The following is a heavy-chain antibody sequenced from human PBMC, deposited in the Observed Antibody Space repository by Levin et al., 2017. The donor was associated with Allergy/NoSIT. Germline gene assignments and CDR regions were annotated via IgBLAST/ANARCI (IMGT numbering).Heavy chain of an antibody. Sequence: GESLKISCAASGFTFSNYWMHWVRQAPGKGLVWVSRINTDESSATYADSVKGRFTISRDNAKNTLFLQMNSLRAEDTAVYFCVREYTTSGSRHFDSWGQGALVTVSS. CDR3: VREYTTSGSRHFDS. CDR2: INTDESSA. V-gene: IGHV3-74*01. J-gene: IGHJ4*02. D-gene: IGHD6-6*01. CDR1: GFTFSNYW.